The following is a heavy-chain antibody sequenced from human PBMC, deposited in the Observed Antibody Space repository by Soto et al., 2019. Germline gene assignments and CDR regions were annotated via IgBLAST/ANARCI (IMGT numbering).Heavy chain of an antibody. J-gene: IGHJ4*02. Sequence: SETLSLTCAVYGGSFSGYYWSWIRQPPGKGLEWIGEINHSGSTNYNPSLKSRVTISVDTSKNQFSLKLSSVTAADTAVYYCASLKATTKLGTVYYFDYWGQGTLVTVSS. CDR1: GGSFSGYY. V-gene: IGHV4-34*01. D-gene: IGHD1-1*01. CDR2: INHSGST. CDR3: ASLKATTKLGTVYYFDY.